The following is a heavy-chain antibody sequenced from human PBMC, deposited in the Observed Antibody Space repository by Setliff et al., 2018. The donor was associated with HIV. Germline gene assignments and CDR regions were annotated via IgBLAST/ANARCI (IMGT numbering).Heavy chain of an antibody. CDR2: IYSTGST. J-gene: IGHJ4*02. V-gene: IGHV4-59*02. CDR1: DDSVSTFY. CDR3: AKGAGFYGDYTFDH. D-gene: IGHD4-17*01. Sequence: SETLSLTCTVSDDSVSTFYWNWIRQPPGKGLEWIGYIYSTGSTNYNPSLQSRVTISMVASRNQFSLKVTSVTAADKAVYYCAKGAGFYGDYTFDHWGQGRQVTISS.